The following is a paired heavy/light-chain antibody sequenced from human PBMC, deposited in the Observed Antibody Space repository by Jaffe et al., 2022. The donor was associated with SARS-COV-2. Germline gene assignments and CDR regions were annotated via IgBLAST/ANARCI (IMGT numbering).Light chain of an antibody. CDR2: WAS. V-gene: IGKV4-1*01. Sequence: DIVMTQSPDSLAVSLGERATINCKSSQSILYSSNNKNYLVWYQQKPGQPPKVLIYWASTRESGVPDRFSGSGSGTDFTLTISSLQAEDVAVYYCQQYYSNPITFGQGTRLEIK. CDR1: QSILYSSNNKNY. J-gene: IGKJ5*01. CDR3: QQYYSNPIT.
Heavy chain of an antibody. CDR1: VGSISSSTYY. Sequence: QLQLQESGPGLVKPSETLSLTCTVSVGSISSSTYYWGWIRQPPGKGLEWIGSIYYSGSTYYSPSLRSRVTISVDTSKNQFSLKLSSVTAADTAVYYCCTAPGGPRYWYFDLWGRGTLVTVSS. V-gene: IGHV4-39*01. D-gene: IGHD2-2*01. CDR2: IYYSGST. J-gene: IGHJ2*01. CDR3: CTAPGGPRYWYFDL.